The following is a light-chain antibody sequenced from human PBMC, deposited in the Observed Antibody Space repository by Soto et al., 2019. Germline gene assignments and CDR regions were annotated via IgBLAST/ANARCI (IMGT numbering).Light chain of an antibody. J-gene: IGKJ2*01. CDR3: QQSYSTPHT. CDR1: QIISTY. V-gene: IGKV1-39*01. Sequence: DIQMTQSPSSLAASVGDRVTISCRASQIISTYLNWYQQKPGQVPTLLIYGASSLQSGVPSRFSASGSGTDFTLSISSLQREDFATYSCQQSYSTPHTFGQGTKLEIK. CDR2: GAS.